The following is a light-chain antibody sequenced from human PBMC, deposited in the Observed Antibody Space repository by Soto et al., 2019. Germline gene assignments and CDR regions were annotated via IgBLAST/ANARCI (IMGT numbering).Light chain of an antibody. CDR2: EGS. J-gene: IGLJ2*01. Sequence: QSALTQPASVSGSPGPSITISCTGTSSDVGSYNLVSWYQQHPGKAPKLMIYEGSKRPSGVSNRFSCSKSGNTASLTISGLQAEDEADYYCCSYAGSSTFYVVFGGGTKVTVL. CDR3: CSYAGSSTFYVV. CDR1: SSDVGSYNL. V-gene: IGLV2-23*03.